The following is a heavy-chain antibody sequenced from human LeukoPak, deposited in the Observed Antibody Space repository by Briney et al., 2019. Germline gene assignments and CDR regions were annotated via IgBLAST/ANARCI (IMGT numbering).Heavy chain of an antibody. Sequence: SETLSLTCTVSGGSISSYYWSWIRKPPGKGLEWIGYIYYSGSTNYNPSLKSRVTISVDTSKNQFSLKPSSVTAADTAVYYCARAGWDLYVDYWGQGTLVTVSS. D-gene: IGHD1-26*01. CDR1: GGSISSYY. V-gene: IGHV4-59*01. CDR2: IYYSGST. J-gene: IGHJ4*02. CDR3: ARAGWDLYVDY.